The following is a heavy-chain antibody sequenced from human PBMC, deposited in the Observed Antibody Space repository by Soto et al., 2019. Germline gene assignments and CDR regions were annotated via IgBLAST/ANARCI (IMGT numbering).Heavy chain of an antibody. CDR1: GYTFTSYY. CDR3: ARRPYDYSPKRYYGMDV. V-gene: IGHV1-46*01. Sequence: ASVKVSCKASGYTFTSYYMHWVRQAPGQGLEWMGIINPSGGSTSYAQKFQGRVTMTRDTSTSTVYMELSSLRSEDTAVYYCARRPYDYSPKRYYGMDVWGQGTTVTVSS. J-gene: IGHJ6*02. CDR2: INPSGGST. D-gene: IGHD3-16*01.